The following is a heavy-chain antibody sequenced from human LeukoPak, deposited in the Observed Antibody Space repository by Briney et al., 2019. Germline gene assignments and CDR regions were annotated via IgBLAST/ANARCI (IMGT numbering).Heavy chain of an antibody. Sequence: LTGGSLRLSCAAPGFTFSSYGMHWVRQAPGKGLEWVAVISYDGSNKYYADSVKGRFTISRDNSKNTLYLQMNSLRAEDTAVYYCAKSDYYDSSGYLNWGQGTLVTVSS. CDR3: AKSDYYDSSGYLN. CDR1: GFTFSSYG. V-gene: IGHV3-30*18. J-gene: IGHJ4*02. D-gene: IGHD3-22*01. CDR2: ISYDGSNK.